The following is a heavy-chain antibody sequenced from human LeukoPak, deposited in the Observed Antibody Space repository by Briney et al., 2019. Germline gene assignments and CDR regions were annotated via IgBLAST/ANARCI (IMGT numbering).Heavy chain of an antibody. CDR1: GGSFCGYY. V-gene: IGHV4-34*01. CDR3: ARGFCSGGSCSITRDY. J-gene: IGHJ4*02. D-gene: IGHD2-15*01. Sequence: KSSETLSLTCAVYGGSFCGYYWSWIRQPPGKGLEWIGEINHSGSTNYNPSLKSRVTISVDTSKNQFSLKLSSVTAADTAVYYCARGFCSGGSCSITRDYWGQGTLVTVSS. CDR2: INHSGST.